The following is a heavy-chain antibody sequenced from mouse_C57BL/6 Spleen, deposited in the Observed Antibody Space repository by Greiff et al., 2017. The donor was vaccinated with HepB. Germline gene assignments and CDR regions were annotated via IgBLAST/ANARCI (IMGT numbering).Heavy chain of an antibody. CDR2: ISSGSSTI. CDR3: ARPDYGYAWFAY. D-gene: IGHD2-2*01. V-gene: IGHV5-17*01. J-gene: IGHJ3*01. CDR1: GFTFSDYG. Sequence: EVKVVESGGGLVKPGGSLKLSCAASGFTFSDYGMHWVRQAPEKGLEWVAYISSGSSTIYYADTVKGRFTISRDNAKNTLFLQMTSLRSEDTAMYYCARPDYGYAWFAYWGQGTLVTVSA.